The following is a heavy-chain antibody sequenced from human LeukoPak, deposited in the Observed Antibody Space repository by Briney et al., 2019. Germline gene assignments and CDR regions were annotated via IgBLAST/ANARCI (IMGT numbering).Heavy chain of an antibody. J-gene: IGHJ5*02. CDR3: ARLGMVRGVIQVWFDP. CDR1: GYTFTGYY. D-gene: IGHD3-10*01. V-gene: IGHV1-18*04. Sequence: ASVKVSCKASGYTFTGYYMHWVRQAPGQGLEWMGWISAYNGNTNYAQKLQGRVTMTTDTSTSTAYMELRSLRSDDTAVYYCARLGMVRGVIQVWFDPWGQGTLVTVS. CDR2: ISAYNGNT.